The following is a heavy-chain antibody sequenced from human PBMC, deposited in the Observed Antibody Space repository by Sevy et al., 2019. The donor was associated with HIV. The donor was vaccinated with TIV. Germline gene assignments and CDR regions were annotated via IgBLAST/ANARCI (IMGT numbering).Heavy chain of an antibody. J-gene: IGHJ4*02. V-gene: IGHV3-23*01. Sequence: GGSLRLSCAASEFTFNNYAMNWVRRAPGKGLEWISAIIADGTYTYHADSVQRRFTISRDNSKSTVYLQMDSLRADDTAVYYCTKGAGGQWNSDYFDYWGQGVLVTVSS. CDR1: EFTFNNYA. D-gene: IGHD1-7*01. CDR2: IIADGTYT. CDR3: TKGAGGQWNSDYFDY.